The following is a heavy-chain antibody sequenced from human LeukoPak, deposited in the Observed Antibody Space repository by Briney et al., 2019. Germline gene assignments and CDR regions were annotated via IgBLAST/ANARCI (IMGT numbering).Heavy chain of an antibody. CDR2: IYYGGST. D-gene: IGHD3-10*01. V-gene: IGHV4-59*01. CDR3: ARVCGSGSYYYYYGMDV. Sequence: SETLSLTCTVSGGSISSYYWSWIRQPPGKGLEWIGYIYYGGSTNYNPSLKSRVTISVDTSKNQFSLKLSSVTAADTAVYYCARVCGSGSYYYYYGMDVWGQGTTVTVSS. CDR1: GGSISSYY. J-gene: IGHJ6*02.